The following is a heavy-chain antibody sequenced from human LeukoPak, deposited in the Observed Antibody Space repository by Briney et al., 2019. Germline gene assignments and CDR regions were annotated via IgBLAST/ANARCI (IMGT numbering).Heavy chain of an antibody. D-gene: IGHD3-16*01. J-gene: IGHJ4*02. CDR3: ARDKGHYDVDY. Sequence: PSETLSLTCTVSGGSISSTSYYWGWIRQPPGKGLEWMGSIYYSGSTYHNPSLKSRLTISVDTSKNQFSLKLSSVTAADTAIYYCARDKGHYDVDYWGQGTLVTVSS. CDR2: IYYSGST. CDR1: GGSISSTSYY. V-gene: IGHV4-39*07.